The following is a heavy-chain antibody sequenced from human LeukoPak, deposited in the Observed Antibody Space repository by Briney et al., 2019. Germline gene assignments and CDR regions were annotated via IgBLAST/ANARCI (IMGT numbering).Heavy chain of an antibody. V-gene: IGHV3-15*01. J-gene: IGHJ4*02. CDR3: GTEGHYYDSSGYYHVFDY. Sequence: GGSLRLSCAASGFTFSNAWMSWVRQAPGKGLEWVGHIKSKADGRTTDYATPVKGRFIISRDDSNNTLHLQMNSLKTEDTAVYYCGTEGHYYDSSGYYHVFDYWGQGTLVTVSS. D-gene: IGHD3-22*01. CDR1: GFTFSNAW. CDR2: IKSKADGRTT.